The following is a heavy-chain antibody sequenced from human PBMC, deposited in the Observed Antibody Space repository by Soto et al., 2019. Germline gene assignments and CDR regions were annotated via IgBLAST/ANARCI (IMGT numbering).Heavy chain of an antibody. CDR2: IYYSGST. J-gene: IGHJ3*02. Sequence: QVQLQESGPGLVKPSQTLSLTCAVSGGSINSGGYYWNWIRQHPVKGLEWIGYIYYSGSTYYTPSLKSRVTISLDTSKNQFSLKLSSVTAADTAVYYCARDVVVTAIRPGAFDIWGQGTVVTVSS. D-gene: IGHD2-21*02. V-gene: IGHV4-31*11. CDR1: GGSINSGGYY. CDR3: ARDVVVTAIRPGAFDI.